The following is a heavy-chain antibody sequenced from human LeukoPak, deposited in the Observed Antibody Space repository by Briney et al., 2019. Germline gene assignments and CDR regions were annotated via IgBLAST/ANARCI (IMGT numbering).Heavy chain of an antibody. Sequence: GSLRLSCAASGFIFINAWMNWVRQAPGKGLEWVGRIKSKTDGGTTDYAAPVKGRFTISRDDSKNTLYLQMNSLKTEDTAVYYCTTSYDFWSGYYAYGMDVWGQGTTVTVSS. CDR3: TTSYDFWSGYYAYGMDV. D-gene: IGHD3-3*01. J-gene: IGHJ6*02. V-gene: IGHV3-15*07. CDR2: IKSKTDGGTT. CDR1: GFIFINAW.